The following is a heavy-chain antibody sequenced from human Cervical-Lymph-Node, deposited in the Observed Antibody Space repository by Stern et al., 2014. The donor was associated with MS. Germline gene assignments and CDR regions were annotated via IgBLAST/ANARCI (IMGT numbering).Heavy chain of an antibody. J-gene: IGHJ3*02. V-gene: IGHV3-74*02. CDR3: ARGVMVAATYAYDI. D-gene: IGHD2-15*01. CDR1: GFTFSTYW. Sequence: VQLVQSGGGLVQPGGSLRLSCAASGFTFSTYWMHWVRQAPGKGLVWVSRINSDESITTSADSLKGRFSISRDNDNNTLYLQMNSLRAEDTAVYYCARGVMVAATYAYDIWGQGTMVTISS. CDR2: INSDESIT.